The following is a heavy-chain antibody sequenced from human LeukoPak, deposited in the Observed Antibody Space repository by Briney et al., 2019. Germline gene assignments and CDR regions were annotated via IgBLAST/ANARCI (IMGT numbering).Heavy chain of an antibody. Sequence: SETLSLTCAVYGGSFSGYYWSWIRQPPGKGLEWIGEINHSGSTNYNPSLKSRVTISVDTSKNQFSLKLSSVTAADTAVYYCARGLSDSSGYSPGWGQGTLVTVSS. V-gene: IGHV4-34*01. J-gene: IGHJ4*02. CDR1: GGSFSGYY. D-gene: IGHD3-22*01. CDR2: INHSGST. CDR3: ARGLSDSSGYSPG.